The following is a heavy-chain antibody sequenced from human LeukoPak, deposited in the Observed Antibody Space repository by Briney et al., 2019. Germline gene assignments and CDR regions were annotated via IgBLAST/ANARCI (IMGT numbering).Heavy chain of an antibody. J-gene: IGHJ6*04. CDR1: RGTYSSYA. CDR3: ARDGHVVVVPAARANRPYYYYGMDV. Sequence: SSVKVSCKASRGTYSSYAISWVRQAPGQGLEWMGGIIPIFGTANYAQKFQGRVTITADKSTSTAYMELSSLRFEETAVYYCARDGHVVVVPAARANRPYYYYGMDVWGKGTTVTVSS. V-gene: IGHV1-69*06. D-gene: IGHD2-2*01. CDR2: IIPIFGTA.